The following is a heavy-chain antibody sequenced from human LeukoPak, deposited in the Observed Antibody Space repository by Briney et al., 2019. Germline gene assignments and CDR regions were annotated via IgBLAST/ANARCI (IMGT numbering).Heavy chain of an antibody. V-gene: IGHV4-61*01. CDR2: IYHSGST. J-gene: IGHJ3*02. D-gene: IGHD2-15*01. CDR1: GGSVSSGSYY. CDR3: ARDLRYCSGGSCYFAFDI. Sequence: PSETLSLTCTVSGGSVSSGSYYWSWIRQPPGKGLEWIGYIYHSGSTNYNPSLKSRVTISVDTSKNQFSLKLSSVTAADAAVYYCARDLRYCSGGSCYFAFDIWGQGTMVTVSS.